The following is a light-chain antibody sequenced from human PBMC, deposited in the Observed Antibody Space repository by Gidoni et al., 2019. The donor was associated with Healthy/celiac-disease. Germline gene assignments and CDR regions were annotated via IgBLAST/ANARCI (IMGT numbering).Light chain of an antibody. J-gene: IGLJ2*01. Sequence: QSVLTQPPSVSEAPRQRVTTSCYASSPNIGNNAVNWYQQLPGKAPKLLISYYDLLPSGGSDRFSGSKAGTSASLAISGLQSEDEADYYCAAWDDSLNGVVFGGGTKLTVL. CDR1: SPNIGNNA. CDR3: AAWDDSLNGVV. CDR2: YYD. V-gene: IGLV1-36*01.